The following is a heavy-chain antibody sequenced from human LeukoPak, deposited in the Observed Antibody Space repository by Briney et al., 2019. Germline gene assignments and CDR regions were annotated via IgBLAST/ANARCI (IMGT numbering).Heavy chain of an antibody. V-gene: IGHV3-21*01. J-gene: IGHJ4*02. D-gene: IGHD6-19*01. CDR1: GFTFSSYS. CDR2: ISSSSSYI. CDR3: ARAVAGKKLYYFGY. Sequence: GGSLSLSCAASGFTFSSYSMNWVRQAPGRGLEWVSSISSSSSYIYYVDSVKGRFTISRDNAKNSLYLQMNSLRAEDTAVYYCARAVAGKKLYYFGYWGQGTLVTVSS.